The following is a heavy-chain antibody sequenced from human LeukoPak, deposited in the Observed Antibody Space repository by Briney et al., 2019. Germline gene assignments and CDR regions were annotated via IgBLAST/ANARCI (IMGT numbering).Heavy chain of an antibody. Sequence: ASVKVSCKASGGTFSSYAISWVRQAPGQGLEWMGGIIPIFGTANYAQKFQGRVAITTDESTSTAYMELSSLRSEDTAVYYCARYQAVRGFDYWGQGTLVTVSS. CDR3: ARYQAVRGFDY. D-gene: IGHD3-10*01. CDR2: IIPIFGTA. CDR1: GGTFSSYA. J-gene: IGHJ4*02. V-gene: IGHV1-69*05.